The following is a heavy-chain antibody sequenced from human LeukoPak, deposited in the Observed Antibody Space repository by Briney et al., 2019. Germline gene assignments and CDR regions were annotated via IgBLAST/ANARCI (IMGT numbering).Heavy chain of an antibody. V-gene: IGHV1-8*03. J-gene: IGHJ6*03. CDR1: GYTFTSYD. CDR3: ARGGDYYGSGSPMARFYYYYCMDV. D-gene: IGHD3-10*01. CDR2: MNPNSGNT. Sequence: ASVKVSCKASGYTFTSYDINWVRQATGQGLEWMGWMNPNSGNTGYAQKFQGRVTITRNTSISTAYMELSSLRSEDTAVYYCARGGDYYGSGSPMARFYYYYCMDVWGKGTTVTVSS.